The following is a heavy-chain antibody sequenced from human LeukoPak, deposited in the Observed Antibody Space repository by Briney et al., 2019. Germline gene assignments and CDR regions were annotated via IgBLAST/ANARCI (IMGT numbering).Heavy chain of an antibody. J-gene: IGHJ4*02. CDR1: GFTFSSYA. V-gene: IGHV3-23*01. Sequence: GGSLRLSCAASGFTFSSYAMNWVRQAPGKGLEWVSAISGSGGSTYYADSVKGGFNISRDNCKNTLYLQMSSLGAEDTAVCYCAKERYSSSWYGDYWGQGTLVTVSS. CDR3: AKERYSSSWYGDY. CDR2: ISGSGGST. D-gene: IGHD6-13*01.